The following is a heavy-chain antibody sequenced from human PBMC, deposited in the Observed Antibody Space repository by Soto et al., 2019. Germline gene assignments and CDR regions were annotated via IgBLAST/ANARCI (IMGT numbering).Heavy chain of an antibody. CDR3: ARETDTSMVDY. V-gene: IGHV1-8*01. Sequence: QVQLVQSGAGVKKPWASVKVSCQTSGYNCFAYYFNWVRQAAGQGPEWTGWLNPRNGQTGYVQKFRGRVTMTRDTSIATVYLELSRHTSEDTAIYFCARETDTSMVDYWGQGTLVTVSS. CDR2: LNPRNGQT. J-gene: IGHJ4*02. D-gene: IGHD5-18*01. CDR1: GYNCFAYY.